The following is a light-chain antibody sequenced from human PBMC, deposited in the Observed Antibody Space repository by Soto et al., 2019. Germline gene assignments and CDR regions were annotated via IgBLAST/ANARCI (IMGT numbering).Light chain of an antibody. J-gene: IGLJ3*02. Sequence: QSVLTQPASVSGSPGQSITISCTGTSSDVGGYNYVSWYQQHPGKAPKLMIYEVSNRPSGVSNRFSGSKSGNTASLTISGLQPEDEADYYCSSYTSSNTWVFGGGTKLTVL. CDR1: SSDVGGYNY. CDR2: EVS. CDR3: SSYTSSNTWV. V-gene: IGLV2-14*01.